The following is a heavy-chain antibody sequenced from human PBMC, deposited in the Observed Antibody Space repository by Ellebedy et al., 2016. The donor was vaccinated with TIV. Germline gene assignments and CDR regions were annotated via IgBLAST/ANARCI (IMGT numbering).Heavy chain of an antibody. Sequence: GESLKISCAASEFSFSSYSIHWVRQAPGKGLECVAAISYDDNKYYADSVKGRFTISRDNSKNTVYLQMNSLRPEDTDVYYCSRGGRSSSACYYYYGMDVWGQGTTVVVSS. CDR1: EFSFSSYS. D-gene: IGHD6-6*01. CDR3: SRGGRSSSACYYYYGMDV. J-gene: IGHJ6*02. CDR2: ISYDDNK. V-gene: IGHV3-30-3*01.